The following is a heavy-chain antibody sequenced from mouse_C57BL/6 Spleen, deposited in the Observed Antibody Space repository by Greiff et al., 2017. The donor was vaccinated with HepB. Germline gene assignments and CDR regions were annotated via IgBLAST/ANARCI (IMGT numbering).Heavy chain of an antibody. CDR3: ARTYYYGYFDY. J-gene: IGHJ2*01. D-gene: IGHD1-1*01. V-gene: IGHV3-1*01. Sequence: EVQLQQSGPGMVKPSQSLSLTCTVTGYSITSGYDWHWIRPFPGNKLEWMGYISYSGSTNYNPSLKSRISITHDTSKNHFFLKLNSVTTEDTATYYCARTYYYGYFDYWGQGTTLTVSS. CDR1: GYSITSGYD. CDR2: ISYSGST.